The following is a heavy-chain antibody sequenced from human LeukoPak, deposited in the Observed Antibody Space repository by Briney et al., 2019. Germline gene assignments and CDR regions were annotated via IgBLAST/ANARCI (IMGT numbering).Heavy chain of an antibody. CDR2: MNPNSGNT. D-gene: IGHD3-3*01. J-gene: IGHJ6*02. CDR3: AREGTIFGVVIPSYYYYGMDV. Sequence: GASVKVSCKASGYTFTSYDINWVRQATGQGLEWMGWMNPNSGNTGYAQKFQGRVTMTRNTSISTAYMELSSLRSEDTAVYYCAREGTIFGVVIPSYYYYGMDVWGQGTTVTVSS. CDR1: GYTFTSYD. V-gene: IGHV1-8*01.